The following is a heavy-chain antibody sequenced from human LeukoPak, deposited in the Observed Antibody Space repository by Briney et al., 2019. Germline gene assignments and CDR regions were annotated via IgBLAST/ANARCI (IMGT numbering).Heavy chain of an antibody. J-gene: IGHJ4*02. CDR1: GFTFSSYG. V-gene: IGHV3-33*06. D-gene: IGHD2-15*01. Sequence: GRSLRLSCAASGFTFSSYGMHWVRQAPGKGLEWVAVIWFDGSNKYYADSVKGRFTISRDNSKNTLYLQMNSLRAEDMAVYYCAKGSLDYWGQGTLVTVSS. CDR3: AKGSLDY. CDR2: IWFDGSNK.